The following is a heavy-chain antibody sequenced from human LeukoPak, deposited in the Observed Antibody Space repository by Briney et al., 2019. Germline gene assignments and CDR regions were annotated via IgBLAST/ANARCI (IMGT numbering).Heavy chain of an antibody. CDR2: ISYDGSNK. CDR3: AKDADYYDSSGYFDY. D-gene: IGHD3-22*01. V-gene: IGHV3-30*18. Sequence: GGSLTLSCAASGFTFSSYGMHWVRQAPGKGLEWVAGISYDGSNKYHADSVKGRFTISRDNSKKTLYLQMNSLRAEDTAVYYCAKDADYYDSSGYFDYWGQGTLGTVSS. J-gene: IGHJ4*02. CDR1: GFTFSSYG.